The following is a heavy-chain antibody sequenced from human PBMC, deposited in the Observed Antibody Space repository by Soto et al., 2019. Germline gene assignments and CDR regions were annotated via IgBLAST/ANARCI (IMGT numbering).Heavy chain of an antibody. D-gene: IGHD1-1*01. CDR2: VYNSGST. CDR3: ARYRREAVAGYTLDN. V-gene: IGHV4-59*01. CDR1: GGSISSNY. J-gene: IGHJ4*02. Sequence: EILSFTYTVSGGSISSNYWTWLRQPPGKGLEWIGYVYNSGSTNYNPSLKSRVTISEDTSKSQFSLKVNSMTAADTAVYYCARYRREAVAGYTLDNWGQGILVTVS.